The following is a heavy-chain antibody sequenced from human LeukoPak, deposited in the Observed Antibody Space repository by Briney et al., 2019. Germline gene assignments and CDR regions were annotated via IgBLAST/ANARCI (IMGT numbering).Heavy chain of an antibody. CDR2: IYSGGST. J-gene: IGHJ4*02. CDR1: GFTVSSDY. V-gene: IGHV3-53*01. D-gene: IGHD6-6*01. Sequence: GGSLRLSCAASGFTVSSDYMSWVRQAPGKGLEWVSLIYSGGSTYYADSVKGRFTISRDNSKNTLYLQMNSLRAEDTAVYYCARDRLGSSSNWGQGTLVTVSS. CDR3: ARDRLGSSSN.